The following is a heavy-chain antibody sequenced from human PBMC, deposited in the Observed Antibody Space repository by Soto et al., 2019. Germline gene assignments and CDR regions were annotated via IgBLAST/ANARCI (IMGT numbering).Heavy chain of an antibody. CDR1: GGSFSGYY. V-gene: IGHV4-34*01. CDR2: INHSGST. D-gene: IGHD3-22*01. J-gene: IGHJ4*02. Sequence: QVQLQQWGAGLLKPSETLSLTCAVYGGSFSGYYWSWIRQPPGKGLEWIGEINHSGSTNYNPSLKRRVTISVDTSKNQFSLKLSSVTAADTAVYYCARVTYDSSGYYLGFDYWGQGTLVTVSS. CDR3: ARVTYDSSGYYLGFDY.